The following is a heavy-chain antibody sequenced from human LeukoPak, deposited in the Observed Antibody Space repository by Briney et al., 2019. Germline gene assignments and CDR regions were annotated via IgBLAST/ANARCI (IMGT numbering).Heavy chain of an antibody. CDR1: GGSFSGYY. CDR2: INHSGST. V-gene: IGHV4-34*01. CDR3: ARGTSSGYFQLYFDY. D-gene: IGHD3-22*01. Sequence: SETLSLTGAVYGGSFSGYYWSWIRQPPGKGLEWIGEINHSGSTNYNPSLKGRVTISVDTSKNQFSLKLSSVTAADTAVYYCARGTSSGYFQLYFDYWGQGTLVTVSS. J-gene: IGHJ4*02.